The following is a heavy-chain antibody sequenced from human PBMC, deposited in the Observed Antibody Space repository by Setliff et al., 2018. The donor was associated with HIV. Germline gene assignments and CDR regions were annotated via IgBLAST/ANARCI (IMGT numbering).Heavy chain of an antibody. V-gene: IGHV1-2*06. D-gene: IGHD4-17*01. CDR3: ARDTVKATFSDH. CDR1: GYTFTGYY. CDR2: INPNSGAT. J-gene: IGHJ4*02. Sequence: ASVKVSCKASGYTFTGYYMHWVRQAPGQGLEWMGRINPNSGATNYAQKFQGRVTMTTATSISTVYMELSSLTSADPAEYYCARDTVKATFSDHWGQGTLVTVSS.